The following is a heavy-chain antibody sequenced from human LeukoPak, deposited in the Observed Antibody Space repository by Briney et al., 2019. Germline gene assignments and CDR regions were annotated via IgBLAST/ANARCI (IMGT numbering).Heavy chain of an antibody. D-gene: IGHD4-17*01. Sequence: HTGGSLRLSCVGSGFIFSSNGIHWVRQAPGKGLEWVAFIWGDASNKDYADSVKGRFTISRDNSKNTVYLQMSSLRVEDTAVYYCARDEQEVAPYGYDYWGQGTLVTVSS. J-gene: IGHJ4*02. CDR1: GFIFSSNG. V-gene: IGHV3-33*01. CDR2: IWGDASNK. CDR3: ARDEQEVAPYGYDY.